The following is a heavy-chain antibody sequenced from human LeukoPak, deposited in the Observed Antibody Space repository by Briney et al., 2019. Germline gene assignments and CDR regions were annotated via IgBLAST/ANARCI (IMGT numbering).Heavy chain of an antibody. J-gene: IGHJ4*02. CDR2: IYGSGST. D-gene: IGHD3-9*01. V-gene: IGHV4-61*01. CDR1: GCSISSGYY. CDR3: TKGGRRDILTY. Sequence: SETLSLTCTVSGCSISSGYYWSWIRQPPGKGLEWIGYIYGSGSTNYNPPLKRRVTISVDTAKNQFSLKLTSVTAADTAVYYCTKGGRRDILTYWGQGILVTVSP.